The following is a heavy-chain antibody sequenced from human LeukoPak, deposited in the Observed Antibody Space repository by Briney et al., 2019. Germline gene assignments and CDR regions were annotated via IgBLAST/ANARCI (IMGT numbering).Heavy chain of an antibody. CDR1: GYTFTSYA. V-gene: IGHV1-3*01. D-gene: IGHD4-23*01. CDR3: ARVRWGPASGYFDY. J-gene: IGHJ4*02. Sequence: VASVKVSCKASGYTFTSYAMHWERQAPGQRLEWMGWINAGNGNTKYSQKFQGRVTITRDTSASTAYMELSSLRSEDTAVYYCARVRWGPASGYFDYWGQGTLVTVSS. CDR2: INAGNGNT.